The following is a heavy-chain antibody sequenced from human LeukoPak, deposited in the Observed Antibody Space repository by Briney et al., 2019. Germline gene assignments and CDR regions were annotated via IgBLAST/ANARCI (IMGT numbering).Heavy chain of an antibody. CDR2: IFRSGDST. J-gene: IGHJ6*03. CDR3: ARITSYYMDV. D-gene: IGHD1-14*01. V-gene: IGHV3-48*01. CDR1: GFTISGYS. Sequence: GGSLRLSCAASGFTISGYSMNWVRQAPGKGLEWVSYIFRSGDSTHYADSVKGRFTISRDNGKNSLYLQMCSLRAEDTAVYYCARITSYYMDVWGRGTTVTV.